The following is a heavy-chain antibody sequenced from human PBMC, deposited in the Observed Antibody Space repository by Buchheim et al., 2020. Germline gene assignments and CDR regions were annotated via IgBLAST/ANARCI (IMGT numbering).Heavy chain of an antibody. V-gene: IGHV3-7*01. CDR3: ARGYPGYSSGWDGGVYWYFDL. J-gene: IGHJ2*01. CDR2: IKQDGSEK. Sequence: EVQLVESGGGLVQPGGSLRLSCAASGFTFSSYWMSWVRQAPGKGLEWVANIKQDGSEKYYVDSVKGRFTISRDNAKNSLYLQMNSLRAEDTAVYYCARGYPGYSSGWDGGVYWYFDLWGRGTL. CDR1: GFTFSSYW. D-gene: IGHD6-19*01.